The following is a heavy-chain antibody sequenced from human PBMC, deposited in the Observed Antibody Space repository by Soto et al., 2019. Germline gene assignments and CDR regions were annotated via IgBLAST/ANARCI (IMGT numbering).Heavy chain of an antibody. CDR1: GFTVSSNY. Sequence: EVQLVESGGGLVQPGGSLRLSCAASGFTVSSNYMSWVRQAPGKGLEWVSVIYSGGSAYYADSVKGRFTISRDNSKNTLYLQMTSLGAEDTAVYYCARHGYSCGGGYFDYWGQGTLVTVSS. CDR3: ARHGYSCGGGYFDY. D-gene: IGHD5-18*01. V-gene: IGHV3-66*04. J-gene: IGHJ4*02. CDR2: IYSGGSA.